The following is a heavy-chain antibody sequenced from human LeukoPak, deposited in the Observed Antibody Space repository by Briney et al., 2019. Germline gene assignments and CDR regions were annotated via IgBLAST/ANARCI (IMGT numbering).Heavy chain of an antibody. J-gene: IGHJ6*02. V-gene: IGHV3-11*01. CDR2: ISSSGSTI. CDR1: GFTFSDYY. CDR3: AKDIAGDYYGSGSYYFYYYGMDV. D-gene: IGHD3-10*01. Sequence: SGGSLRLSCAASGFTFSDYYMSWIRQAPGKGLEWVSYISSSGSTIYYADSVKGRFTISRDNAKNSLYLQMNCLRAEDTALYYRAKDIAGDYYGSGSYYFYYYGMDVWGQGTTVTVSS.